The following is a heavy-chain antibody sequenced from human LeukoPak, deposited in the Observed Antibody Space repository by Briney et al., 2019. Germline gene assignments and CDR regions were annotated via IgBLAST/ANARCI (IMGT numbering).Heavy chain of an antibody. J-gene: IGHJ4*02. D-gene: IGHD3-22*01. CDR2: ISYDGSNK. CDR3: AKGKAWGYYDSDTFDY. Sequence: GGSLRLSCAASGFTFSTYSMKWVRQAPGKGLEWVAVISYDGSNKYYADSVKGRFTISRDNSKNTLYLQMNSLRAEDTAVYYCAKGKAWGYYDSDTFDYWGQGTLVTVSS. CDR1: GFTFSTYS. V-gene: IGHV3-30*18.